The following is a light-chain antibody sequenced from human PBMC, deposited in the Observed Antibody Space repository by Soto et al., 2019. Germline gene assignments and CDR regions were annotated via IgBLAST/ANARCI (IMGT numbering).Light chain of an antibody. Sequence: QSALTQPASVSGSPGQSITISCTGTSSDVGGYNFVSWYQHHPGKAPKLMIYEDSNRPSGVSNRFSGSKSGNTASLTISGLQAEDEADYYCSSYINSSTLVFGGGTKLTV. V-gene: IGLV2-14*01. CDR3: SSYINSSTLV. J-gene: IGLJ3*02. CDR1: SSDVGGYNF. CDR2: EDS.